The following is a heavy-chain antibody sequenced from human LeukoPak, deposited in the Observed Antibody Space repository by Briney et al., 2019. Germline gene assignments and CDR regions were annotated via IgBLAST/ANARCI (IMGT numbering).Heavy chain of an antibody. CDR3: ARCLTMVRGVNWFDP. J-gene: IGHJ5*02. V-gene: IGHV3-53*04. CDR1: GFPVSIHY. D-gene: IGHD3-10*01. Sequence: PGGSLTLSCAPSGFPVSIHYMSWARHAPGKGLEWVSDIYSGGSKYYPDSGKGRFPISRHNSKNTLYLQMNSLSAKDTAVYSWARCLTMVRGVNWFDPWGQGTLVTVSS. CDR2: IYSGGSK.